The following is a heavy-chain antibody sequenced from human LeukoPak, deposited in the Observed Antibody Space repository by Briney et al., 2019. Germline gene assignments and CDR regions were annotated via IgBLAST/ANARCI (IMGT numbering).Heavy chain of an antibody. Sequence: SETLPLTCTVSGGSISSYYWSWIRQPPGKGLEWIGYIYYSGSTNYNPSLKSRVTISVDTSKNQFSLKLSSVTAADTAVYYCARETIYAFDIWGQGTMVTVSS. V-gene: IGHV4-59*01. CDR3: ARETIYAFDI. CDR1: GGSISSYY. J-gene: IGHJ3*02. CDR2: IYYSGST.